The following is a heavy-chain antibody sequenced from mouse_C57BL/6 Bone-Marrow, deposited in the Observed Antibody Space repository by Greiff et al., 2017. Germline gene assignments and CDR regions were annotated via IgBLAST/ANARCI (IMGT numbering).Heavy chain of an antibody. CDR1: GFNIKDDY. V-gene: IGHV14-4*01. Sequence: EVQLQQSGAELVRPGASVKLSCTASGFNIKDDYMHWVKQRPEQGLEWIGWIDPENGDTEYASKFQGKATITADTSSNTAYLQLSRLTSEDTAVYSCTTYCDGGGNWLFDFEGQGKALTVSS. D-gene: IGHD6-1*01. CDR2: IDPENGDT. J-gene: IGHJ2*01. CDR3: TTYCDGGGNWLFDF.